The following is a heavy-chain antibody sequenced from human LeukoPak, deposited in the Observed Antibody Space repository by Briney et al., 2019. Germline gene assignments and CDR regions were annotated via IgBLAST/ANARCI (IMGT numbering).Heavy chain of an antibody. J-gene: IGHJ6*03. CDR3: ARRSYRGVITVYYYYYMDV. D-gene: IGHD3-16*02. CDR1: GFTFSSYA. V-gene: IGHV3-7*01. Sequence: GGSLRLSCAASGFTFSSYAMSWVRQAPGKGLEWVANIKQDGGEKYYVDSVKGRFTISRDNAKNSVYLQMNRLRVEDTAVYYCARRSYRGVITVYYYYYMDVWGKGTPVTVSS. CDR2: IKQDGGEK.